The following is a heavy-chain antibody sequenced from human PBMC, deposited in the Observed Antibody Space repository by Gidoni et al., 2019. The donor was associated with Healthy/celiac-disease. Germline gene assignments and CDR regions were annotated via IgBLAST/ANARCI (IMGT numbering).Heavy chain of an antibody. J-gene: IGHJ4*02. CDR3: ARQSWFGELVLDLDY. Sequence: EVQLVQSGAEVKKPGESLKISCKGSGYSFTSYWIGWVRPIPGKGLEWMGIIYPGDSDTRYSPAFQGQVTISADKSISTAYLQWSSLKASDTAMYYCARQSWFGELVLDLDYWGQGTLVTVSS. CDR1: GYSFTSYW. CDR2: IYPGDSDT. D-gene: IGHD3-10*01. V-gene: IGHV5-51*01.